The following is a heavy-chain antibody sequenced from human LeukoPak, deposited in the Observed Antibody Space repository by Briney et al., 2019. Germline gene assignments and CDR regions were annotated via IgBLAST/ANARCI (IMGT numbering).Heavy chain of an antibody. CDR2: IYTSGST. D-gene: IGHD2-2*01. CDR1: GGSVSSGSYY. V-gene: IGHV4-61*01. J-gene: IGHJ6*02. Sequence: SETLSLTCTVAGGSVSSGSYYWSWIRQPPGKGLEWIGRIYTSGSTNYNPSLKSRVTMSVDTSKNQFSLKLSSVTAADTAVYYCAREAPYCSSTSCYVAYYYGMDVWGPGTTVTVSS. CDR3: AREAPYCSSTSCYVAYYYGMDV.